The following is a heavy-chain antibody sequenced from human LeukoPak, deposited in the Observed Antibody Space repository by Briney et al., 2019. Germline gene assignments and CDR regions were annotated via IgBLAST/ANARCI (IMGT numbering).Heavy chain of an antibody. J-gene: IGHJ6*02. V-gene: IGHV3-7*03. CDR3: ARGGGLDV. CDR2: INHNGDVN. D-gene: IGHD3-16*01. CDR1: EFTFSSYS. Sequence: GGSLRLSCAASEFTFSSYSMNWARQAPGKGLEWVASINHNGDVNYYVDSVKGRFAISRDNAKNSLYLQMSNLRAEDTAVYFCARGGGLDVWGQGATVTVSS.